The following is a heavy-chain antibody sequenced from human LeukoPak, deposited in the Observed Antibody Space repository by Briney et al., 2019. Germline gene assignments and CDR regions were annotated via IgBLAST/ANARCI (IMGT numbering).Heavy chain of an antibody. CDR1: GFTFSTYS. CDR2: ISSSSSTI. D-gene: IGHD3-10*01. V-gene: IGHV3-48*01. J-gene: IGHJ4*02. Sequence: GGSLRLSCAASGFTFSTYSMTWVRQAPGKGLEWFSYISSSSSTIYYADSVKGRFTISRDNAKNSLYLQMNSLRAEDTAVYYCARDRSSGYYGSFDYWGQGILVTVSS. CDR3: ARDRSSGYYGSFDY.